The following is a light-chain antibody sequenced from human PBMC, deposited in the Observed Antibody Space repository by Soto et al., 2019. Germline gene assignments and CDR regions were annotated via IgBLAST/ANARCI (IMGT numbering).Light chain of an antibody. Sequence: QSVLTQPAFVSGSPGQSITISCTGTSTDVGGYNFVSWYQQHPGKVPKLMIYDVTNRPSGVSNRFSGSKSGNTASLTISGLQAEDEADYYCSSYTSSSTLVFGTRTKVTVL. CDR2: DVT. CDR3: SSYTSSSTLV. V-gene: IGLV2-14*01. J-gene: IGLJ1*01. CDR1: STDVGGYNF.